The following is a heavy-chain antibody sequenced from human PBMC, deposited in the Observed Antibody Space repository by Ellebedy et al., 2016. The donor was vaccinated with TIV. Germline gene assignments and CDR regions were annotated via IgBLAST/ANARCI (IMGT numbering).Heavy chain of an antibody. V-gene: IGHV3-11*01. J-gene: IGHJ5*02. CDR3: ARDARFIDQQHNWFDP. Sequence: GGSLRLSCAASGFTFSDYYMIWIRQAPGKGLEWVSYISNSGSTIYYADSVKGRFTISRDNTNNSLSLQMNSLRVEDTAVYYCARDARFIDQQHNWFDPWGQGTLVTVSS. CDR1: GFTFSDYY. D-gene: IGHD2-2*01. CDR2: ISNSGSTI.